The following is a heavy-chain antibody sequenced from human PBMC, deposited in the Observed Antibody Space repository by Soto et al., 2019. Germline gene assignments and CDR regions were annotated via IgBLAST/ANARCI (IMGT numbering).Heavy chain of an antibody. CDR1: GGSTSSYS. CDR2: LYYTGST. D-gene: IGHD3-10*01. Sequence: SETLSLTSTVSGGSTSSYSWSWIRQPPGNGLECIGDLYYTGSTNYNPSLKSRVTISIDTSKNQFSLKLSSVTAADTAMYYCARLGGDYYHYIDVWGKGTTVT. CDR3: ARLGGDYYHYIDV. J-gene: IGHJ6*03. V-gene: IGHV4-59*08.